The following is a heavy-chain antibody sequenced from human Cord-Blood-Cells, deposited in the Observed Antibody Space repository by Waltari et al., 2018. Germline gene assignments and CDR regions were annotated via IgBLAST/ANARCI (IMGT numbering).Heavy chain of an antibody. CDR1: GGSFSGYS. D-gene: IGHD7-27*01. CDR3: ARLRANWGTHAFDI. V-gene: IGHV4-34*01. CDR2: INHSGST. Sequence: QVQLQQWGAGLLKPSETLSLTCAVYGGSFSGYSWSWIRQPPGKGLEWIGEINHSGSTNYNPSLKSRVTISVDTSKNQFSLKLSSVTAADTAVYYCARLRANWGTHAFDIWGQGTMVTVSS. J-gene: IGHJ3*02.